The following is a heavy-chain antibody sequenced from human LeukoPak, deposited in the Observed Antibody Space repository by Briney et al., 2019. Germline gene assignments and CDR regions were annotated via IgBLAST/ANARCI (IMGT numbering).Heavy chain of an antibody. CDR2: INPNSGGT. Sequence: ASVSVSCTASGYTFTGYYMHWVRQAPGQGLEWMGWINPNSGGTNYAQKFQGRVTMTRDTSISTAYMELSRLRSDDTAVYYCARGPRITIFGVVTLNFDYWDQGTLVSVSS. D-gene: IGHD3-3*01. CDR1: GYTFTGYY. CDR3: ARGPRITIFGVVTLNFDY. V-gene: IGHV1-2*02. J-gene: IGHJ4*02.